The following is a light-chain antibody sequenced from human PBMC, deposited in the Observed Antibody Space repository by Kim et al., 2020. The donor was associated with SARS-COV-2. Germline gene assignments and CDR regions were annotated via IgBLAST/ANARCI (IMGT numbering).Light chain of an antibody. CDR3: QQYNNWPHT. Sequence: SVSPGDRATLSCRASQSVSSNLAWYQQKPGQAPRLLIYGASTRATGIPARFSGSGSGTEFTLTISSLQSEDFAVYYCQQYNNWPHTFGQGTKLEI. V-gene: IGKV3-15*01. CDR2: GAS. CDR1: QSVSSN. J-gene: IGKJ2*01.